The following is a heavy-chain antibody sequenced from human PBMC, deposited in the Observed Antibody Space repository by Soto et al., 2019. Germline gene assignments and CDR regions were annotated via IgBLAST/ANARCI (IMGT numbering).Heavy chain of an antibody. CDR3: ARHYGYYSHYMDV. Sequence: QLQLQESGPGLVKPSETLSLTCTVSGDSISNNNFYWGWIRQPPGKGLEWIGSIYYSGSTYYNPSLKSGVTISVDTSNNQLSLKLSSVTAADTAVYYCARHYGYYSHYMDVWTKGTTVTVSS. V-gene: IGHV4-39*01. CDR1: GDSISNNNFY. CDR2: IYYSGST. J-gene: IGHJ6*03. D-gene: IGHD3-10*01.